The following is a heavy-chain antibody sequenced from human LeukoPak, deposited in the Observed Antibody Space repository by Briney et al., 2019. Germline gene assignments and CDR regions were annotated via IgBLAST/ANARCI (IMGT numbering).Heavy chain of an antibody. CDR3: ASSTRYCSSTSCLTAFDI. V-gene: IGHV4-59*01. CDR2: IYYSGST. J-gene: IGHJ3*02. D-gene: IGHD2-2*01. Sequence: PSETLSLTCTVSGGSISSYYWSWIRQPPGKGLEWIGYIYYSGSTNYNPSLKSRVTISVDTSKNQFSLKLSSVTAADTAVYYCASSTRYCSSTSCLTAFDIWDQGTMVTVSS. CDR1: GGSISSYY.